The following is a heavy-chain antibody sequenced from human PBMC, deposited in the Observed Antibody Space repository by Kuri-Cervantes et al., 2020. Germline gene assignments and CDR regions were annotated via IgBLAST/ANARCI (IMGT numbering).Heavy chain of an antibody. CDR2: INADGSTT. D-gene: IGHD3-22*01. CDR3: ARAPYYDSSGYYLFDY. J-gene: IGHJ4*02. Sequence: GESLKISCAASGFTFSSYGMHWVRQAPGKGLVWVSRINADGSTTSYADSVKGRFTISRDSAQNTLYLQMNSLRAEDTAVYYCARAPYYDSSGYYLFDYWGQGTLVTVSS. V-gene: IGHV3-74*01. CDR1: GFTFSSYG.